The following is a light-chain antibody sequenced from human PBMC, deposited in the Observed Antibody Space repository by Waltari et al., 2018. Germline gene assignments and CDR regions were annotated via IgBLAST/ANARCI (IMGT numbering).Light chain of an antibody. CDR3: QQSDSVPRT. Sequence: CRAIQRSYKYVKWYQAEPGKAPKLLILAASRLQIGVPARFSGSGSGTEFTLSISTLQPEDFATYFCQQSDSVPRTFGQGTRVEI. V-gene: IGKV1-39*01. CDR1: QRSYKY. CDR2: AAS. J-gene: IGKJ1*01.